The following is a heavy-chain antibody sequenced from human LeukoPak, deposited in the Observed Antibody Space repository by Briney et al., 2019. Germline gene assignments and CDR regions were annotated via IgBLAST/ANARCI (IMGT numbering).Heavy chain of an antibody. CDR2: ISAYNGNT. J-gene: IGHJ4*02. D-gene: IGHD6-13*01. V-gene: IGHV1-18*01. CDR3: ARGELSSSWYPLGDY. Sequence: ASVKVSCKASGYTFTNYGISWVRQAPGQGLEWMGWISAYNGNTNYAQKLQGRVTMTTDTSTSTAYMELRSLRSDDTAVYYCARGELSSSWYPLGDYWGQGTLVTVSS. CDR1: GYTFTNYG.